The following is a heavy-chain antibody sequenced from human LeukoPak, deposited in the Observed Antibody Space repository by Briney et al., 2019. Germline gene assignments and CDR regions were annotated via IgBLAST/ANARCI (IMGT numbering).Heavy chain of an antibody. V-gene: IGHV3-20*04. CDR1: GFTFDDYG. D-gene: IGHD3-22*01. J-gene: IGHJ3*02. CDR3: ARDSYYYDSSADYGDDAFDI. CDR2: INWNGGST. Sequence: GGSLRLSCAASGFTFDDYGMSWVRQAPGKGLEWVSGINWNGGSTGYGDSVKGRFTISRDNAENSLYLQMNSLRAEDTALYYCARDSYYYDSSADYGDDAFDIWGQGTMVTVSS.